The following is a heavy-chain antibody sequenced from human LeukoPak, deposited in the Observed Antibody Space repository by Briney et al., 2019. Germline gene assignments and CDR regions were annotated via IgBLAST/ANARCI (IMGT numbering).Heavy chain of an antibody. CDR3: ARAGYSSSWYLIY. D-gene: IGHD6-13*01. CDR1: GYTFTSYG. V-gene: IGHV1-18*01. Sequence: ASVKVSCKASGYTFTSYGISWVRQAPGQGLEWMGWISAYNGNTNYAQKLQGRVTMTTDKSTSTAYMELSSLRSEDTAVYYCARAGYSSSWYLIYWGQGTLVTVSS. CDR2: ISAYNGNT. J-gene: IGHJ4*02.